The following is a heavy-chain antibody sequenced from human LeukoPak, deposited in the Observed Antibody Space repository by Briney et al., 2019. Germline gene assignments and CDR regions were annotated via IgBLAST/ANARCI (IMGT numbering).Heavy chain of an antibody. D-gene: IGHD7-27*01. CDR3: ARALTGDRGGSFDY. CDR2: INPNSGGT. V-gene: IGHV1-2*02. Sequence: ASVKVSCKAPGYTLTELSIHWVRQAPGQGLEWMGWINPNSGGTNYAQKFQGRVTMTRDTSISTAYMELSRLRSDDTAVYYCARALTGDRGGSFDYWGQGTLVTVSS. J-gene: IGHJ4*02. CDR1: GYTLTELS.